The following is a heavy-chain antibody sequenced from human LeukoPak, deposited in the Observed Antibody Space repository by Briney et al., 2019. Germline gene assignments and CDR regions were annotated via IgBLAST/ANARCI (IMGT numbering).Heavy chain of an antibody. CDR3: ASRRITGTTGY. D-gene: IGHD1-7*01. CDR1: GFTFSDYY. Sequence: GGSLRLSCAASGFTFSDYYMSWIRQAPGKGLEWVSYISSSGSTIYYADSVKGRFTISRDNAKNLLYLQMNSLRAEDTAVYYCASRRITGTTGYWGQGTLVTVSS. J-gene: IGHJ4*02. CDR2: ISSSGSTI. V-gene: IGHV3-11*04.